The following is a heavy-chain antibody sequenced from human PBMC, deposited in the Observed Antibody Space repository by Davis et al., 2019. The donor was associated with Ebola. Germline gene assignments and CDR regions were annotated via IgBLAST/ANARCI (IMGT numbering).Heavy chain of an antibody. CDR3: ARETSIAVAGTYYYYYGMDV. CDR2: IYYSGST. CDR1: GGSISSYY. J-gene: IGHJ6*02. D-gene: IGHD6-19*01. V-gene: IGHV4-59*01. Sequence: SETLSLTCTVSGGSISSYYWSWIRQPPGKGLEWIGYIYYSGSTNYNPSLKSRVTISVDTSKNQFSLKLSSVTAADTAVYYCARETSIAVAGTYYYYYGMDVWGQGTTVTVSS.